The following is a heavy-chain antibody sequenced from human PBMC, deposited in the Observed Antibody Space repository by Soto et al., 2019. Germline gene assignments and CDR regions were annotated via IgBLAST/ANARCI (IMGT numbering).Heavy chain of an antibody. Sequence: PSETLSLTCTVSGGSINSGGYYWSWIRQHPGKSLEWIGYIYYSGSTYYNPSLKSRVTISLDTSKNQFSLKLSSVTAADTAVYYCARAFYYSSGYYSGFDYWGQGTLVTV. CDR1: GGSINSGGYY. CDR3: ARAFYYSSGYYSGFDY. D-gene: IGHD3-22*01. CDR2: IYYSGST. V-gene: IGHV4-31*03. J-gene: IGHJ4*02.